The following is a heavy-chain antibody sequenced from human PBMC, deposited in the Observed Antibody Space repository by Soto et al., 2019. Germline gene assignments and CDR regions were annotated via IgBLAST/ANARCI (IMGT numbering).Heavy chain of an antibody. CDR3: ARDSAVTTLNWFDP. CDR2: ISSSSSYI. J-gene: IGHJ5*02. D-gene: IGHD4-17*01. CDR1: GFTFSSYS. Sequence: GGSLRLSCATSGFTFSSYSMNCVRQAPGNGLEWVSSISSSSSYIYYADSVKGRFTISRDNAKNSLYLQMNSLRAEDTAVYYCARDSAVTTLNWFDPWGQGTLVTVSS. V-gene: IGHV3-21*01.